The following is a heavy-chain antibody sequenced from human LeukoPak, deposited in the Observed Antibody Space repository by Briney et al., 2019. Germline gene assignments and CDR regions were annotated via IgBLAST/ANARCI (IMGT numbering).Heavy chain of an antibody. CDR3: ARDGPSYGDYDYYYMDV. J-gene: IGHJ6*03. CDR1: GFTFSSYW. CDR2: IKQDGSEK. D-gene: IGHD4-17*01. Sequence: PGGPLRLSCAASGFTFSSYWMSWVRQAPGKGLEWVANIKQDGSEKYYVDSVKGRFTISRDNAKNSLYLQMNSLRAEDTAVYYCARDGPSYGDYDYYYMDVWGKGTTVTVSS. V-gene: IGHV3-7*01.